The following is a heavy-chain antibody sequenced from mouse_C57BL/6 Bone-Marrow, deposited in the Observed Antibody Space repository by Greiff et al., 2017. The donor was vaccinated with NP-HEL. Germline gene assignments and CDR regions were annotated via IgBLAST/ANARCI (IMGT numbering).Heavy chain of an antibody. V-gene: IGHV1-52*01. CDR2: IDPSDSET. Sequence: QVQLQQPGAELVRPGSSVKLSCKASGYTFTSYWMHWVQQRPIQGLEWIGNIDPSDSETHYNQKFKDKATLTVDKSSSTAYMQLSSLTSEDSAVYYCARGRFYGNYVDYYAMDYWGQGTSVTVSS. D-gene: IGHD2-1*01. CDR1: GYTFTSYW. CDR3: ARGRFYGNYVDYYAMDY. J-gene: IGHJ4*01.